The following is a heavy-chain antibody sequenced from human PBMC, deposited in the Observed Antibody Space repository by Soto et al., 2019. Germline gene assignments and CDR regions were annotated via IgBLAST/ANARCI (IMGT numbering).Heavy chain of an antibody. V-gene: IGHV3-11*05. CDR1: GFTFSDYQ. CDR2: ISASGSSA. CDR3: ARDRDTMIRGVYQH. D-gene: IGHD3-10*01. Sequence: QVQLVESGGGLVKSGGSLRLSCAVSGFTFSDYQMHWIRQVPGKGLEWLSYISASGSSANYADSMRGRLSISRDNAKSLLYLQMNSLRGEDTAVYYCARDRDTMIRGVYQHWGQGTLVTVFS. J-gene: IGHJ4*02.